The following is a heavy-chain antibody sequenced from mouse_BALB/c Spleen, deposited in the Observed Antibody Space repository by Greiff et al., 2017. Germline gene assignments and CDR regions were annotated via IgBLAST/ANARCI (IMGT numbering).Heavy chain of an antibody. J-gene: IGHJ4*01. V-gene: IGHV1-31*01. D-gene: IGHD1-1*01. CDR1: GYSFTGYY. CDR2: INPYNGAT. CDR3: ATVYGSRNYAMDY. Sequence: VQFQQSGPELVKPGASVKISCKASGYSFTGYYMHWVKQSHVKSLEWIGRINPYNGATSYNQNFKDKASLTVDKSSSTAYMELHSLTSEDSAVYYCATVYGSRNYAMDYWGQGTSVTVSS.